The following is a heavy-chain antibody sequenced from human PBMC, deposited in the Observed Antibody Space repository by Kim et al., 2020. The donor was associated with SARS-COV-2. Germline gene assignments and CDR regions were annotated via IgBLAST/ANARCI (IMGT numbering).Heavy chain of an antibody. CDR3: AKGHGSGSYYAGRFFDY. CDR2: ISGSGGST. Sequence: GGSLRLSCAASGFTFSSYAMSWVRQAPGKGLEWVSAISGSGGSTYYADSVKGRFTISRDNSKNTLYLQMNSLRAEDTAVYYCAKGHGSGSYYAGRFFDYWGQGTLVTVSS. J-gene: IGHJ4*02. V-gene: IGHV3-23*01. CDR1: GFTFSSYA. D-gene: IGHD3-10*01.